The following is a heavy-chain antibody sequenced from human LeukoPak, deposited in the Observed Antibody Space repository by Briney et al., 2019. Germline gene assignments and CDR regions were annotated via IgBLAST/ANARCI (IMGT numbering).Heavy chain of an antibody. CDR1: GGSISSYY. Sequence: SETLSLTCTVSGGSISSYYWSWIRQPPGKGLEWIGYISYSGSTNFNPSLKSRVTISVNTSKNQFSLKLSSVTAADTAVYYCAREGTAGTNLNWFDPWGQGTLVTVSS. V-gene: IGHV4-59*01. J-gene: IGHJ5*02. CDR3: AREGTAGTNLNWFDP. D-gene: IGHD1-1*01. CDR2: ISYSGST.